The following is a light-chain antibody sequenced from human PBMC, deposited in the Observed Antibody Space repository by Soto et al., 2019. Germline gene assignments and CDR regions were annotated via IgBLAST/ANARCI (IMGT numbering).Light chain of an antibody. V-gene: IGLV2-14*01. CDR1: SSDLAIHNY. Sequence: QSVLTQPASVSGSPGQSITISCTGTSSDLAIHNYVSWYQQQPGKAPKLMIYQVTNRPSGVSNRFSGSRPGNTASLTISGLQAEDEADYYCSSYTDSSNYVFGTGTKVTVL. J-gene: IGLJ1*01. CDR3: SSYTDSSNYV. CDR2: QVT.